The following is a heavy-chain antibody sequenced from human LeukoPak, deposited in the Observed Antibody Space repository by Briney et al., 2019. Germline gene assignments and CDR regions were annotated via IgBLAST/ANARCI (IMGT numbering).Heavy chain of an antibody. D-gene: IGHD5-12*01. CDR3: ARANGGYSGYDEAMDV. CDR1: GGSISSGDYY. Sequence: PSQTLSLTCTVSGGSISSGDYYWSWLRQPPGKGLEWIGYIYYSGSTYYNPSLKSRVTISVDTSKNQFSLKLSSVTAADTAVYYCARANGGYSGYDEAMDVWGQGTTVTVSS. CDR2: IYYSGST. J-gene: IGHJ6*02. V-gene: IGHV4-30-4*01.